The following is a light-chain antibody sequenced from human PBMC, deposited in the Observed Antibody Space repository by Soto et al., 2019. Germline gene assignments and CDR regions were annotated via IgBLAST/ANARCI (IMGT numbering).Light chain of an antibody. Sequence: EIVLTPSPGTLSLSPGERATLSCRASQSVSSSYLAWYQQKPGQAPRLLIYGASSRATGIPDRFSGSGSGTDFTLTITSLQSEDFAIYYCQQYNAWPITFGQGTRLEI. CDR3: QQYNAWPIT. J-gene: IGKJ5*01. CDR2: GAS. V-gene: IGKV3-20*01. CDR1: QSVSSSY.